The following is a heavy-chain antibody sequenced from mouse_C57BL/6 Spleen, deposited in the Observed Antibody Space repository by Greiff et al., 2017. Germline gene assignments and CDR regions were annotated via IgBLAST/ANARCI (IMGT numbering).Heavy chain of an antibody. J-gene: IGHJ3*01. CDR1: GYTFTDYE. CDR3: TRTNSNYLFAY. V-gene: IGHV1-15*01. CDR2: IDPETGGT. D-gene: IGHD2-5*01. Sequence: QVQLQQSGAELVRPGASVTLSCKASGYTFTDYEMHWVKQTPVHGLEWIGAIDPETGGTAYNQKFKGKAILTADKSSSTAYMELRSLTSEDSAVYYWTRTNSNYLFAYWGQGTLVTVSA.